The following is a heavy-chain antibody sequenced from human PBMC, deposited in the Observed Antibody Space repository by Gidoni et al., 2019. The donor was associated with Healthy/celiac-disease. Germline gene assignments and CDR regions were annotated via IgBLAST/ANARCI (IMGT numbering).Heavy chain of an antibody. CDR3: ARAGDSSSWYGWFDP. J-gene: IGHJ5*02. CDR2: IYYSGST. V-gene: IGHV4-59*01. D-gene: IGHD6-13*01. CDR1: GGSISSYY. Sequence: QVQLQESGPGLVKPSETLSLTCTVSGGSISSYYWSWIRQPPGKGLEWIVYIYYSGSTNSNPSLKSRVTISVDTSKNQFSLKLSSVTAADTAVYYCARAGDSSSWYGWFDPWGQGTLVTVSS.